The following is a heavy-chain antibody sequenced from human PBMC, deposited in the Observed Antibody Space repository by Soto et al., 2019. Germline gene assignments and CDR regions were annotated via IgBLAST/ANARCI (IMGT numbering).Heavy chain of an antibody. V-gene: IGHV4-4*07. CDR3: ARVGGDDFGDSGGFDY. CDR1: GGSICSYY. J-gene: IGHJ4*02. D-gene: IGHD4-17*01. CDR2: IYYSGRT. Sequence: PSETLSLACTVSGGSICSYYWSWIRPPAGKGLEWIGRIYYSGRTNYNPSLKSRVSISVDTSKNHFSLQLRSVTAADTAVYYCARVGGDDFGDSGGFDYWGQGTLVTVSS.